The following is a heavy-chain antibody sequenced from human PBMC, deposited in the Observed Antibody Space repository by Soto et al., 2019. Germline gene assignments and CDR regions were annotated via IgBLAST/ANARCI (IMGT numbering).Heavy chain of an antibody. D-gene: IGHD3-22*01. Sequence: ASVKVSCKASGCTFSSYAISWVRQAPGQGLEWMGGIIPIFGTANYAQKFQGRVTITADEHTSTANMELNSPRSEDTAAYYCARKLGEYYYDNTGYHPHDAFDIWGQGTMITVSS. V-gene: IGHV1-69*13. CDR3: ARKLGEYYYDNTGYHPHDAFDI. CDR1: GCTFSSYA. J-gene: IGHJ3*02. CDR2: IIPIFGTA.